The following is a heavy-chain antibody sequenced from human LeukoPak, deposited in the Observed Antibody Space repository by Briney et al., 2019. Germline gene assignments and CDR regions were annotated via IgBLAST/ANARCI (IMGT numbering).Heavy chain of an antibody. CDR1: GFTFRSYG. Sequence: GGSLRLSCAASGFTFRSYGMHWVRQAPGKGLEWVAFIRYDGSNKYYADSVKGRFTISGDNSKNTLYLQMNSLRAEDTAVYYCAKDRGGQQLVASYFDYWGQGTLVTVSS. CDR2: IRYDGSNK. V-gene: IGHV3-30*02. J-gene: IGHJ4*02. D-gene: IGHD6-13*01. CDR3: AKDRGGQQLVASYFDY.